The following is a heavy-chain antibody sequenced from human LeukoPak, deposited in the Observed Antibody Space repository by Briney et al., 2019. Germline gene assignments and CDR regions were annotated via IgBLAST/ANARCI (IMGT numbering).Heavy chain of an antibody. CDR2: ISSSSSYI. CDR3: AGEDSYGSSGLGYFDL. CDR1: GFTFSSYS. V-gene: IGHV3-21*01. D-gene: IGHD3-22*01. Sequence: GGSLRLSCAASGFTFSSYSMNWVRQAPRKGLEWVSSISSSSSYIYYADSVKGRFTISRDNAKNSLYLQMNSLRAEDTAVYYCAGEDSYGSSGLGYFDLWGRGTLVTVSS. J-gene: IGHJ2*01.